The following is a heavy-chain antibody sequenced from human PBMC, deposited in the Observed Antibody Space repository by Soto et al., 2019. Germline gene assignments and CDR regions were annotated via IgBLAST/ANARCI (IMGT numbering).Heavy chain of an antibody. J-gene: IGHJ4*02. V-gene: IGHV4-39*01. CDR3: STYSSGWYYFDY. CDR1: GGSISSSSYY. D-gene: IGHD6-19*01. Sequence: QLQLQESGPGLVKPSETLSLTCTVSGGSISSSSYYWGWIRQPPGKGLVWIGRIYYSGSTYYNPSLKSRVTISVDTSKNQFSLKLSSVTAADTAVYYCSTYSSGWYYFDYWGQGTLVTVSS. CDR2: IYYSGST.